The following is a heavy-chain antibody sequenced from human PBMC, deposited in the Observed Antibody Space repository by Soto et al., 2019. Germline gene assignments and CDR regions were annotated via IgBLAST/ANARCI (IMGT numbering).Heavy chain of an antibody. CDR1: GDSIDTSRYY. CDR2: IYYSGTT. V-gene: IGHV4-39*01. D-gene: IGHD3-22*01. J-gene: IGHJ5*02. Sequence: PSETLSLTSTVSGDSIDTSRYYWGWVHQPPGKGLEWIGSIYYSGTTYYNPSLKSRVTISADASKNQFSLKLSSVTASDTAFYYCARLKGAFLITTYNWFDPRGQGTLVTVSS. CDR3: ARLKGAFLITTYNWFDP.